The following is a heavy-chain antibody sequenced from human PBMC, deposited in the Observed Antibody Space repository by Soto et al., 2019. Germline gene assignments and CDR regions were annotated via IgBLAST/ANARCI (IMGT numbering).Heavy chain of an antibody. D-gene: IGHD5-18*01. CDR1: GAPISSVDYY. CDR3: ARVGYALDELAX. CDR2: IYYSGST. Sequence: SDTLSLTFTVSGAPISSVDYYWYWVRQAPGKGLEWFGYIYYSGSTYYNPSLKRGLDISLDVSRNQFSLRLTSVTASDTAVYFCARVGYALDELAXWGPGMLVTVSX. J-gene: IGHJ4*02. V-gene: IGHV4-30-4*02.